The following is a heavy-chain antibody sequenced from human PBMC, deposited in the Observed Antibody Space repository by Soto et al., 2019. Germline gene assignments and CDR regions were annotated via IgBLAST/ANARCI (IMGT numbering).Heavy chain of an antibody. J-gene: IGHJ5*01. Sequence: SETLSLTCAVSGGSFSNYYWTWIRQPPGKGLEWIGKINHSGSANYNPSLKSRVTMSVDTSKNQFSLTLSAVTAADTAMYYCSTRAYDTNGYYRFDPWGQGTLVTVSS. CDR2: INHSGSA. V-gene: IGHV4-34*01. CDR1: GGSFSNYY. D-gene: IGHD3-22*01. CDR3: STRAYDTNGYYRFDP.